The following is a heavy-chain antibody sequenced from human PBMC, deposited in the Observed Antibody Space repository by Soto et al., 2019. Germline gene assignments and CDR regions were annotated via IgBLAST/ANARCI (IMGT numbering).Heavy chain of an antibody. D-gene: IGHD6-13*01. J-gene: IGHJ4*02. CDR3: AKDKPVAAAGTKEYYFDY. CDR2: ISGSGGST. Sequence: GGSLRLSCAASGFTFSSYAMSWVRQAPGKGLEWVSAISGSGGSTYYADSVKGRFTISRDNSKNTLYLQMNSLRAEDTAVYYCAKDKPVAAAGTKEYYFDYWGQGTLFTVSS. V-gene: IGHV3-23*01. CDR1: GFTFSSYA.